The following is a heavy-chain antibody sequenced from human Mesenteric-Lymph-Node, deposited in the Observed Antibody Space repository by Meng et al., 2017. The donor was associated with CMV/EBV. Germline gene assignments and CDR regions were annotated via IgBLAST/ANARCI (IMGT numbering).Heavy chain of an antibody. D-gene: IGHD2-2*02. Sequence: SETLSLTCTVSGGSVSSGSYYWSWIRQPPGKGLEWIGYIYYSGSTNYNPSLKSRVTISVDTSKNQFSLKLSSVTAADTAVYYCAREEGEYCSSTSCYNPTYYYYGMDVWGQGTTVTSP. J-gene: IGHJ6*02. CDR2: IYYSGST. V-gene: IGHV4-61*01. CDR3: AREEGEYCSSTSCYNPTYYYYGMDV. CDR1: GGSVSSGSYY.